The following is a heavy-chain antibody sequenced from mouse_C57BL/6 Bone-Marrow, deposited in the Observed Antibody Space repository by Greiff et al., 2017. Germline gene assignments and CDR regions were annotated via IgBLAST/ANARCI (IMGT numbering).Heavy chain of an antibody. V-gene: IGHV1-69*02. D-gene: IGHD2-2*01. CDR3: ARRRVTTPLAY. J-gene: IGHJ3*01. CDR1: GYTFTSYW. CDR2: IDPSDSDT. Sequence: QVQLQQPGAELVKPGASVKLSCKASGYTFTSYWMHWVKQRPGQGLEWIGKIDPSDSDTNYNQKFKGKATLTVDKSSSTAYMQLSSLTSEDSAVYYCARRRVTTPLAYWGQGTLVTVSA.